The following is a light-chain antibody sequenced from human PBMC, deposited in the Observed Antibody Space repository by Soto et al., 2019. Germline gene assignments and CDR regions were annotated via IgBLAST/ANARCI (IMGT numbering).Light chain of an antibody. CDR1: QSISGW. Sequence: DIQMTQSPSTLSASVGDRVTMTCRASQSISGWLAWYQQKPGKAPNLLIYEASSLESGVPSRFNGSGSGTEFTLTISSLQPDDFATCYCQQYESYSPFTFGQGTKVEIK. CDR2: EAS. J-gene: IGKJ2*01. CDR3: QQYESYSPFT. V-gene: IGKV1-5*03.